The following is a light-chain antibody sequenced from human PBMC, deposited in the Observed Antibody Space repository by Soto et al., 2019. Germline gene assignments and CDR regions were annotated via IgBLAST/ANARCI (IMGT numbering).Light chain of an antibody. CDR3: ASLTTTSFV. CDR1: SSDVGAYNF. V-gene: IGLV2-14*01. CDR2: EVS. Sequence: LTQPASVSGSPGQSITISCTGTSSDVGAYNFVSRYQHHPDKAPKLMISEVSNRPSGVSDRFSGSKSGNTASLTISGLQAEDEADYYCASLTTTSFVFGTGTKVTVL. J-gene: IGLJ1*01.